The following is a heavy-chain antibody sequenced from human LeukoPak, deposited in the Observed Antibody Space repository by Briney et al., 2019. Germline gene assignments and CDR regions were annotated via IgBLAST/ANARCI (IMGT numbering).Heavy chain of an antibody. CDR3: ARGLAAPYYYDTSGHFDF. V-gene: IGHV3-53*01. CDR1: GFTVSSNY. J-gene: IGHJ4*02. CDR2: IYSGGSA. D-gene: IGHD3-22*01. Sequence: GGSLRLSCAASGFTVSSNYMSWVRQAPGKGLEWVSVIYSGGSAYYADSVKGRFTISRDNSKNTLYLQMNSLRAEDTAVYYCARGLAAPYYYDTSGHFDFWGQGTLVTVSS.